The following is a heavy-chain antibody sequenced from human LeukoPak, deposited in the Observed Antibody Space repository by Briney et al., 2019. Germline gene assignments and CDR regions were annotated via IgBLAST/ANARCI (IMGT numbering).Heavy chain of an antibody. CDR2: IYTSGST. Sequence: SETLSLTCTVSGGSISSYYWSWIRQPAGKGLGWIGRIYTSGSTNYNPSLKSRVTMSVDTAKNQFSLKLSSVTAADTAVYYCARDQNPDYDYVWGSYRAQTSFDYWGQGTLVTVSS. D-gene: IGHD3-16*02. CDR1: GGSISSYY. CDR3: ARDQNPDYDYVWGSYRAQTSFDY. J-gene: IGHJ4*02. V-gene: IGHV4-4*07.